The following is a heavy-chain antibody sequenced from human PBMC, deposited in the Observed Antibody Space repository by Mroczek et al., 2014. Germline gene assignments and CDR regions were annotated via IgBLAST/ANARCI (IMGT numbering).Heavy chain of an antibody. J-gene: IGHJ3*02. CDR2: IYYSGST. V-gene: IGHV4-39*01. CDR1: GGSISSSSYY. CDR3: ARHWVRWLQSNDAFDI. D-gene: IGHD5-24*01. Sequence: QVQLQQWGPGLVKPSETLSLTCTVSGGSISSSSYYWGWIRQPPGKGLEWIGSIYYSGSTYYNPSLKSRVTISVDTSKNQFSLKLSSVTAADTAVYYCARHWVRWLQSNDAFDIWGQGTMVTVSS.